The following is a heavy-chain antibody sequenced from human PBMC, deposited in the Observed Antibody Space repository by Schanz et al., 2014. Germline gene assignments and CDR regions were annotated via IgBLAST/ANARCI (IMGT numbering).Heavy chain of an antibody. CDR1: GYTFSFTSYN. D-gene: IGHD6-13*01. J-gene: IGHJ4*02. V-gene: IGHV1-18*04. CDR3: ASSGAGYSSSWDFDY. Sequence: QVQVEQSGPEVKKPGASVTVSCQASGYTFSFTSYNVHWVRQAPGQGLEWMGWISAYTNNTNYAQKFQGRVTITADKSTSTAYMELRSLRSDDTAVYYCASSGAGYSSSWDFDYWGQGTLVTVSS. CDR2: ISAYTNNT.